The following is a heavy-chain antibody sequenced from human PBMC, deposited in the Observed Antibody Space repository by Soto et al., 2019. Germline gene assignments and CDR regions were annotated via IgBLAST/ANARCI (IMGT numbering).Heavy chain of an antibody. CDR1: SGSISSSNW. J-gene: IGHJ6*03. Sequence: PSETLSLTCAVSSGSISSSNWWSWVRQPPGKGLEWIGEIYHSGSTNYNPSLKSRVTISVDKSKNQFSLKLSSVTAADTAVYYCARVARYYDFWSGYYTSDGYYYYYMDVWGKGTTVTVSS. V-gene: IGHV4-4*02. D-gene: IGHD3-3*01. CDR2: IYHSGST. CDR3: ARVARYYDFWSGYYTSDGYYYYYMDV.